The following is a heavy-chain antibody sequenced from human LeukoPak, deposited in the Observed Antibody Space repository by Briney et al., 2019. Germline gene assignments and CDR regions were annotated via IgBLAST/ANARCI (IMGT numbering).Heavy chain of an antibody. J-gene: IGHJ4*02. CDR3: AKDRTAMVTSPIDY. D-gene: IGHD5-18*01. Sequence: GRSLRLSCAASGFTFSSYGMHWVRQAPGKGLEWVAVISYDGSNKYYADSVKGRFTISRDNSKNTLYLQMNSLRAEDTAVYYCAKDRTAMVTSPIDYWGQGTLVTVSS. V-gene: IGHV3-30*18. CDR1: GFTFSSYG. CDR2: ISYDGSNK.